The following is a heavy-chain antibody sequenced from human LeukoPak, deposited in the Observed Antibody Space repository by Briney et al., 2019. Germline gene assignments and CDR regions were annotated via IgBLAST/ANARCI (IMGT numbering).Heavy chain of an antibody. Sequence: SDTLSLTCTVSGDSISTSKSYWGWIRQPPLKGLEWIGSIYYTGNTYYNASLKSRVTISVDTSKNQFSLSLTSVTAADTAVYYCARWTTVTRAFDFWGQGTLVTVSS. CDR2: IYYTGNT. J-gene: IGHJ4*02. D-gene: IGHD4-17*01. CDR3: ARWTTVTRAFDF. CDR1: GDSISTSKSY. V-gene: IGHV4-39*01.